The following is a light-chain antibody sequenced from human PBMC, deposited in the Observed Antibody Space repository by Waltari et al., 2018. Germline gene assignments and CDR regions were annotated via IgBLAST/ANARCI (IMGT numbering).Light chain of an antibody. J-gene: IGKJ4*01. V-gene: IGKV1-9*01. CDR1: QGISSY. CDR3: QQLNSYPIT. CDR2: AAS. Sequence: IQLTQSPSSLSASVGDRVPITCRASQGISSYLACYQQKPGKAPKLLIYAASTLQSGVPSRFSGSGSGTDFTLTISSLQPEDFATYYCQQLNSYPITFGGGTKVEIK.